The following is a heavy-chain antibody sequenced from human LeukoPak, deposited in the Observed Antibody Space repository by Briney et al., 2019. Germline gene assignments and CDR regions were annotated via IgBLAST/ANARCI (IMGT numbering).Heavy chain of an antibody. CDR1: GYTFTGYY. V-gene: IGHV1-2*02. J-gene: IGHJ4*02. CDR3: ARDSSARLLWFGESATY. D-gene: IGHD3-10*01. Sequence: GASVKVSCKASGYTFTGYYMHWVRQAPGQGLEWMGWINPNSGGTNYAQKFQGRVTMTRDTSISTAYMGLRSLRSDDTAVYYCARDSSARLLWFGESATYWGQGTLVTVSS. CDR2: INPNSGGT.